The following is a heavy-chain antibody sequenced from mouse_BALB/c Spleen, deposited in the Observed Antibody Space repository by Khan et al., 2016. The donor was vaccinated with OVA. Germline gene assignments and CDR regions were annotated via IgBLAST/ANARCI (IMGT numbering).Heavy chain of an antibody. CDR1: GFNIKDYY. CDR3: VRLGYGNYWFAY. J-gene: IGHJ3*01. CDR2: IDPENGDS. V-gene: IGHV14-1*02. Sequence: VQLKESGAELVRPGALVKLSCKASGFNIKDYYMHWVKQRPEQGLEWIGWIDPENGDSIYDPKFQGKASITADTSSNTASLQLSSLTSEDTAVYYGVRLGYGNYWFAYWGQGTLVTVSA. D-gene: IGHD2-10*02.